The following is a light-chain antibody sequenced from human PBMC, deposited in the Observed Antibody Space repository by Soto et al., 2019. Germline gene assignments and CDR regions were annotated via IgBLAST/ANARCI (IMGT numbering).Light chain of an antibody. Sequence: EIMMTQSPVTLSVSPGERATLSCRASQSVNSNLAWYQQKPGQAPRLLIYSASTRATGIPARFSGSGSGTEFTLTISSLQSEDFAVYYCQQYNNWWTFGQGTKVDIK. CDR3: QQYNNWWT. J-gene: IGKJ1*01. V-gene: IGKV3-15*01. CDR2: SAS. CDR1: QSVNSN.